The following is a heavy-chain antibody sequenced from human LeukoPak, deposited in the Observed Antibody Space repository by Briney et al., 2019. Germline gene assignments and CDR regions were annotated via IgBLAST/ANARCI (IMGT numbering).Heavy chain of an antibody. CDR2: IYSGVET. CDR1: GFTVSTNF. D-gene: IGHD6-19*01. CDR3: ARDSSGWYYFDY. Sequence: GGSLRLSCAASGFTVSTNFMTWVRQAPGKGLEWVSVIYSGVETYYADSVKGRFTISRDNSKNTLYLQINSLRAEDTAVYYCARDSSGWYYFDYWGQGTLVTVSS. J-gene: IGHJ4*02. V-gene: IGHV3-66*01.